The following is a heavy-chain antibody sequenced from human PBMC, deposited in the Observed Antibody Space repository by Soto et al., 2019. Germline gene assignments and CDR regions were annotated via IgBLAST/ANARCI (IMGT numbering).Heavy chain of an antibody. CDR2: IYIGGDT. D-gene: IGHD6-19*01. J-gene: IGHJ4*02. Sequence: LTCSVSGDSISRYYWSWIRQSPWKGLEWIGRIYIGGDTNYNPSLKSRVTMSMDTSKNQLSLKLSSVTAADTAVYYCAREYTETVDGPTPYYFDYWGQGTPVTVSS. V-gene: IGHV4-4*07. CDR3: AREYTETVDGPTPYYFDY. CDR1: GDSISRYY.